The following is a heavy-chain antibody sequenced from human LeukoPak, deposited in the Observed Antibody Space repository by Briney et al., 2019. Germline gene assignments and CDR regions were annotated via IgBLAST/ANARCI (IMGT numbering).Heavy chain of an antibody. J-gene: IGHJ4*02. CDR1: GFTFSSYA. CDR2: ISNSGGST. CDR3: AKRASGSGTSLYYFDY. D-gene: IGHD3-10*01. Sequence: GGSLRLSCAASGFTFSSYAMSWVRQAPGKGLEWVSVISNSGGSTFYADSVKGRFTISRDNSKNTLYLQMNSLRAEDTAVYYCAKRASGSGTSLYYFDYWGQGALVTVSS. V-gene: IGHV3-23*01.